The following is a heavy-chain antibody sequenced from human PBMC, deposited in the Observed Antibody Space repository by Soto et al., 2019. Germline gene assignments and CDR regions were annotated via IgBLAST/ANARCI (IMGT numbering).Heavy chain of an antibody. Sequence: PSETLSLTCTVSGGSISSGDYYWSWIRQPPGKGLEWIGYIYYSGSTYYNPSLKSRVTISVDTSKNQFSLKLSSVTAADTAVYYCAREGGGIAVAGTTFSNDYWGQGTLATVSS. D-gene: IGHD6-19*01. V-gene: IGHV4-30-4*01. J-gene: IGHJ4*02. CDR3: AREGGGIAVAGTTFSNDY. CDR2: IYYSGST. CDR1: GGSISSGDYY.